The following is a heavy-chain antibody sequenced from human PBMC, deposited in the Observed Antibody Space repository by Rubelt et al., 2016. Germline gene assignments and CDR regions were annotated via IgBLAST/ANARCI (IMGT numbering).Heavy chain of an antibody. CDR3: ARAIRRNCGGDY. CDR2: IKEDGSEQ. V-gene: IGHV3-7*01. D-gene: IGHD2-21*01. Sequence: EVQLVESGGGLVKPGGSLRLSCVVSGFTFNNAWMSWVRQGPGKGLEWVANIKEDGSEQYYVGSVRGRFTISRDNANKALFLQMSSLRAEDTAIYYCARAIRRNCGGDYYGQGTLVTVSS. CDR1: GFTFNNAW. J-gene: IGHJ4*02.